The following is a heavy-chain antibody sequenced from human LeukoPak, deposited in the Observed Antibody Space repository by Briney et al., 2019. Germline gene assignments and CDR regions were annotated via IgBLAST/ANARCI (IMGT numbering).Heavy chain of an antibody. CDR2: INQDGSEK. Sequence: GGSLRLSCAASGFSFSSYSMTWVRQAPGKGLEWVANINQDGSEKYHVDSVKGRFTISRDNARKSLCLQMSSLRAEDTAVYYCARDLKLELPASSGYCYGMDVWGQGTTVTVSS. V-gene: IGHV3-7*01. CDR1: GFSFSSYS. J-gene: IGHJ6*02. CDR3: ARDLKLELPASSGYCYGMDV. D-gene: IGHD1-7*01.